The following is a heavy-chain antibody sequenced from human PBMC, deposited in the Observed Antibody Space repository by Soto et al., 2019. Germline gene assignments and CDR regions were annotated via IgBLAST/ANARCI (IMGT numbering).Heavy chain of an antibody. J-gene: IGHJ4*02. CDR3: AKGMGRKGFES. V-gene: IGHV4-59*01. CDR2: FSNTGST. Sequence: WTWIRQPPGKGLEWIGYFSNTGSTDYNPSLKSRVTISVDTSKNRFSLNLNSVTAADTAVYYCAKGMGRKGFESWGQGTLVAVSS.